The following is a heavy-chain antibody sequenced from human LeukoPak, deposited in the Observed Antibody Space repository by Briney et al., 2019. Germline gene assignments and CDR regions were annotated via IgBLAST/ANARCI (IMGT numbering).Heavy chain of an antibody. V-gene: IGHV3-23*01. CDR3: ARDIAPLNSSGWYFSWYAFDI. CDR1: GFTFSSYA. CDR2: ISGSGGST. Sequence: GGSLRLSCAASGFTFSSYAMSWVRQAPGKGLEWVSAISGSGGSTYYADSVKGRFTISRDNAKNSLYLQMSSLRAEDTAVYYCARDIAPLNSSGWYFSWYAFDIWGQGTMVTVSS. D-gene: IGHD6-19*01. J-gene: IGHJ3*02.